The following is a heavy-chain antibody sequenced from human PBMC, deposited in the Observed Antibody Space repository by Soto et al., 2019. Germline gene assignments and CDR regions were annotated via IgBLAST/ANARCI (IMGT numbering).Heavy chain of an antibody. V-gene: IGHV4-59*01. CDR1: GGSISSYY. CDR3: AREGGRYYGSGSYYPFDY. Sequence: QVQLQESGPGLVKPSETLSLTCTVSGGSISSYYWSWIRQPPGKGLEWIGYIYYSGSTNYNPSLKSRVPISVDTSKNQFSLKLSSVTAADTAVYYCAREGGRYYGSGSYYPFDYWGQGTLVTVSS. J-gene: IGHJ4*02. D-gene: IGHD3-10*01. CDR2: IYYSGST.